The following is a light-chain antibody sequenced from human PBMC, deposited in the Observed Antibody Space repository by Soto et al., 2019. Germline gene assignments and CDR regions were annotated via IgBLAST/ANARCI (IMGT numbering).Light chain of an antibody. Sequence: SYELTQPPSVSVSPGQTASITCSGDKLGDKYACWYQQKPGQSPVLAIYQDRKRPSGIPERFSGSNSGNTATLTISGTQAMDEADYYCQVWDSSHVVFGGGTKLTVL. V-gene: IGLV3-1*01. CDR3: QVWDSSHVV. CDR1: KLGDKY. CDR2: QDR. J-gene: IGLJ2*01.